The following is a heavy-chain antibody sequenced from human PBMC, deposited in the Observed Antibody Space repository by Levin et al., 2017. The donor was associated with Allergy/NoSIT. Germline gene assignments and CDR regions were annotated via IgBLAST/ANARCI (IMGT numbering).Heavy chain of an antibody. CDR3: TKYVPTGATSPRYFDY. J-gene: IGHJ4*02. Sequence: GESLKISCAASGFTFTSYAMSWVRQAPGKGLEWDSTISIGGGSTYYADSVKGRFTISRDNSKNTLYLQMNSLRAEDTALYYCTKYVPTGATSPRYFDYWGQGTLVTVSS. V-gene: IGHV3-23*01. D-gene: IGHD1-1*01. CDR1: GFTFTSYA. CDR2: ISIGGGST.